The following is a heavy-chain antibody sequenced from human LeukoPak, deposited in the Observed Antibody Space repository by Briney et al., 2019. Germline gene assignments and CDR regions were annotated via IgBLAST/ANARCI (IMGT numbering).Heavy chain of an antibody. Sequence: GGSLRLSCAASGFTFSSYAMSWVRQAPGKGLEWVSTISASAGSTYYADSVKGRFTVSRDNSKNTLYLQMNSLRSEDTAVYYCARVVTRLYSSSWRYNWFDPWGQGTLVTVSS. J-gene: IGHJ5*02. CDR3: ARVVTRLYSSSWRYNWFDP. D-gene: IGHD6-13*01. CDR1: GFTFSSYA. V-gene: IGHV3-23*01. CDR2: ISASAGST.